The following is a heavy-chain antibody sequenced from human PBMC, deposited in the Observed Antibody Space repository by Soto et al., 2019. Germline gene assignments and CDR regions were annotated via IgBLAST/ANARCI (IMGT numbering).Heavy chain of an antibody. J-gene: IGHJ4*02. V-gene: IGHV3-13*05. CDR2: IGTAGDP. CDR3: ARGAHSNYVGPLDY. D-gene: IGHD4-4*01. CDR1: GITFSSYD. Sequence: EVQLVESGGGLVKPGGSLRLSCAASGITFSSYDMHWVRQATGKGLEWVSAIGTAGDPYYPGSVKGRFTISRENAKNSLYLQMNSLRAGDTAVYYCARGAHSNYVGPLDYWGQGTLVTVSS.